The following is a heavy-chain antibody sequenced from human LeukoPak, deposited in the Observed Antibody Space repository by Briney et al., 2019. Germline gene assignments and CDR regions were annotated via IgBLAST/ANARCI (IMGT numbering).Heavy chain of an antibody. CDR1: GGSISSYY. CDR3: ARVRVVPAAIDWFDP. Sequence: SETLSLTCTVSGGSISSYYWSWIRQPPGKGLEWIGYIYYSGSTNYNPSLKSRVTISVDTSKNQFSLKRSSVTAADTAVYYCARVRVVPAAIDWFDPWGQGTLVTVSS. D-gene: IGHD2-2*02. CDR2: IYYSGST. V-gene: IGHV4-59*01. J-gene: IGHJ5*02.